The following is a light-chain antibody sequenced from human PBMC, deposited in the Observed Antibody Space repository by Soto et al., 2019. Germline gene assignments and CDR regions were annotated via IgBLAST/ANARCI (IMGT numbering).Light chain of an antibody. Sequence: EIVMTQSPATLSVSPGERATLSCRASQSVSSNLAWYQQKPGQAPRLLIYGASTRATGIPARFSGSGSGTEFTLTISSLQSGDSAVYYCQQYHHWPPLTFGGGTKVEIK. CDR3: QQYHHWPPLT. CDR1: QSVSSN. J-gene: IGKJ4*01. CDR2: GAS. V-gene: IGKV3-15*01.